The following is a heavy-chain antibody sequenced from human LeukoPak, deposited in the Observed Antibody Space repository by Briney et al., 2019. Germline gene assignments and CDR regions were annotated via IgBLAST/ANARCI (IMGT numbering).Heavy chain of an antibody. CDR3: ARLMTTANALDI. CDR1: GGSISSYY. D-gene: IGHD4-17*01. J-gene: IGHJ3*02. V-gene: IGHV4-59*08. CDR2: THYSGNT. Sequence: SETLSLTCTFSGGSISSYYWSWIRQPPGRGLEWIGYTHYSGNTKYNPSLNSRVIFSVDTSKNQFSLKLSSVTAADTALYYCARLMTTANALDIWGHGTMVTVSS.